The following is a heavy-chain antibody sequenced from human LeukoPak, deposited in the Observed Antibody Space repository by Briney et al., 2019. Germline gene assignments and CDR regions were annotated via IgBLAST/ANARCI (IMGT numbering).Heavy chain of an antibody. Sequence: GGSLRLSCAASGFAFISSWMSWVRQAPGKGLECVANIKQDGSETYYVDSLKGRFTVYRDNAKNSVYLQMNNLRAEDTAVYYCARRALGYCITTICPDTYYYYYYMDVWGKGTTVTVSS. CDR3: ARRALGYCITTICPDTYYYYYYMDV. D-gene: IGHD2-2*01. CDR1: GFAFISSW. CDR2: IKQDGSET. J-gene: IGHJ6*03. V-gene: IGHV3-7*01.